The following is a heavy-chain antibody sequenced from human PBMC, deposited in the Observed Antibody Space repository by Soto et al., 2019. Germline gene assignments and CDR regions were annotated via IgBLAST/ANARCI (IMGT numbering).Heavy chain of an antibody. D-gene: IGHD2-2*01. V-gene: IGHV3-21*01. J-gene: IGHJ6*02. CDR2: ISSSSSYI. Sequence: GSLRLSCAASGFTFSSYSMNWVRQAPGKGLEWVSSISSSSSYIYYADSVKGRFTISRDNAKNSLYLQMNSLRAEDTAVYYCARDGWYCSSTSCYDRGGMDVWGQGTTVTVSS. CDR1: GFTFSSYS. CDR3: ARDGWYCSSTSCYDRGGMDV.